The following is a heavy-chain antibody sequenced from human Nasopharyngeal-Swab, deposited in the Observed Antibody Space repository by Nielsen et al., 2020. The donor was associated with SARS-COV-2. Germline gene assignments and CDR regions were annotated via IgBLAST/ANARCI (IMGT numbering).Heavy chain of an antibody. J-gene: IGHJ4*02. CDR1: GGSFSGSY. D-gene: IGHD6-13*01. V-gene: IGHV4-34*01. CDR2: INHSGST. Sequence: SETLSLTCAVYGGSFSGSYWGWIRQPPGKGPEWIAEINHSGSTNYNPSLKSRVTLSVDTSMNQVSLEVSSVTAADTAVYYCSAAGGNYWGQGTLVTVSS. CDR3: SAAGGNY.